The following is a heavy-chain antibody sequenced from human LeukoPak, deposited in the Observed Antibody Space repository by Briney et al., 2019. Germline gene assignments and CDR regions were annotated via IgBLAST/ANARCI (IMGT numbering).Heavy chain of an antibody. Sequence: ASVKVSCKASGYTFTSYDINWVRQATGQGLEWMGWMNPNSGNTGYAQKFQGRATMTRNTSISTAYMELSSLRSEDTAVYYCARVRSYGDYFYYYYYGMDVWGQGTTVTVSS. CDR1: GYTFTSYD. D-gene: IGHD4-17*01. V-gene: IGHV1-8*01. J-gene: IGHJ6*02. CDR2: MNPNSGNT. CDR3: ARVRSYGDYFYYYYYGMDV.